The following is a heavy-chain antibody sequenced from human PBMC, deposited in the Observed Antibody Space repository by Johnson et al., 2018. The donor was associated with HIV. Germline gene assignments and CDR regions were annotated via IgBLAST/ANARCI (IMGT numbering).Heavy chain of an antibody. CDR3: AKDKSWIDHAFDI. Sequence: QVQLVESGGGVVQPGGSLRLSCAASGFTFSSYGMHWVRQAPGKGLEWVAVISYDGSNKYYTDSVKGRFTISRDNSKNTLYVQMNSLRAEDTALYYCAKDKSWIDHAFDIWGQGTMVTVSS. V-gene: IGHV3-30*18. CDR1: GFTFSSYG. CDR2: ISYDGSNK. J-gene: IGHJ3*02. D-gene: IGHD2-2*03.